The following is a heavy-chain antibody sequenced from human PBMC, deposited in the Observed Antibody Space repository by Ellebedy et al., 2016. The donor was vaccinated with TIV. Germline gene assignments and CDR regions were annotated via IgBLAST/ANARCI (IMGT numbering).Heavy chain of an antibody. CDR1: GYSFTSYW. CDR3: ARLDWNYDYFDY. Sequence: GGSLRLSXKGSGYSFTSYWIGWVRQMPGKGLEWMGIIYPGDSDTRYSPSFQGQVTISADKSISTAYLQWSSLKASDTAMYYCARLDWNYDYFDYWGQGTLVTVSS. J-gene: IGHJ4*02. CDR2: IYPGDSDT. D-gene: IGHD1-7*01. V-gene: IGHV5-51*01.